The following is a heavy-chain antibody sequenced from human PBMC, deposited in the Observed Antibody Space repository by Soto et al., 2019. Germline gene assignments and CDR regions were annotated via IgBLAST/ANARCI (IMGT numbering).Heavy chain of an antibody. Sequence: GGSLRLSCATSGFTFSDHYLDWVRQAPGKGLEWVGRIRNKLNSYSTEYAASVKGRFIISRDDSENSLSLQMNSLKSEDTALYFCTSSGSYQPFDNWGRGALVTVSS. CDR3: TSSGSYQPFDN. CDR1: GFTFSDHY. D-gene: IGHD1-26*01. J-gene: IGHJ4*02. V-gene: IGHV3-72*01. CDR2: IRNKLNSYST.